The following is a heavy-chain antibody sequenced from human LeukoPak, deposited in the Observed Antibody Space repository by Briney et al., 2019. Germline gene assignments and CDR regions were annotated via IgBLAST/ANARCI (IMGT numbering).Heavy chain of an antibody. J-gene: IGHJ4*02. CDR3: AKTVWFGELFPFDY. D-gene: IGHD3-10*01. Sequence: GGSLRLSCAASGFTFRRYAMNWVRQAPGKGLEWVANIKQDGSEKYYVDSVKGRFTISRDNAKNSLYLQMNSLRAEDTAVYYCAKTVWFGELFPFDYWGQGTLVTVSS. CDR2: IKQDGSEK. CDR1: GFTFRRYA. V-gene: IGHV3-7*01.